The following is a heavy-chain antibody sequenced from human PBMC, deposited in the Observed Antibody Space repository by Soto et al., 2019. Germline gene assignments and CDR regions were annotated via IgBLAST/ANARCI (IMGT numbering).Heavy chain of an antibody. CDR2: ISYDGSNK. D-gene: IGHD2-15*01. CDR1: GFTFSSYG. Sequence: LRLSCAASGFTFSSYGMHWVRQAPGKGLEWVAVISYDGSNKYYADSVKGRFTISRDNSKNTLYLQMNSLRAEDTAVYYCAKDGGYCSGGSWVGDFDYWGQGTLVTVSS. J-gene: IGHJ4*02. CDR3: AKDGGYCSGGSWVGDFDY. V-gene: IGHV3-30*18.